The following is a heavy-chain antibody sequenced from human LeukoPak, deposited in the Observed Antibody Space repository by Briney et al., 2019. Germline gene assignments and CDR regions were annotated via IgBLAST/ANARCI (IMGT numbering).Heavy chain of an antibody. CDR3: ARDHYDFWSGYLDY. J-gene: IGHJ4*02. CDR2: ISTNGGST. D-gene: IGHD3-3*01. V-gene: IGHV3-64*01. CDR1: GFTFSNYA. Sequence: GGSLRLSCAASGFTFSNYAMHWVRQAPGKGLEYVSAISTNGGSTYYANSVKGRFTISRDNAKNSLYLQMNSLRAEDTAVYYCARDHYDFWSGYLDYWGQGTLVTVSS.